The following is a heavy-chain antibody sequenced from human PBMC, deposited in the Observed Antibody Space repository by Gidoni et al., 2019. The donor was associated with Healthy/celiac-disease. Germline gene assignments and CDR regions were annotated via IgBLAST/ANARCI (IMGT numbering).Heavy chain of an antibody. CDR2: MNPNSGNT. CDR1: GYTCTSYD. J-gene: IGHJ6*03. Sequence: QVQLVQSGAEVKKPGASVKVSCKASGYTCTSYDINWVRQATGQGLEWMGWMNPNSGNTGYAQKFQGRVTMTRNTSISTAYMELSSLRSEDTAVYYCARGPVPAASPLDYYYYMDVWGKGTTVTVSS. CDR3: ARGPVPAASPLDYYYYMDV. D-gene: IGHD2-2*01. V-gene: IGHV1-8*01.